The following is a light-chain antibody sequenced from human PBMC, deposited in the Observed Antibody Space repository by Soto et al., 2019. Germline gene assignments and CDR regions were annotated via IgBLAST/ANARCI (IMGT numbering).Light chain of an antibody. CDR3: QQRRNWPLS. Sequence: EIVLTQSPATLSLSPGERATLSCRASQSVSSYLAWYQQKPGQAPRLLIYDASNRATGIPARFSGSGSGTDFALTISSLEPEDFGLYYCQQRRNWPLSFGGGTKVEIK. CDR1: QSVSSY. J-gene: IGKJ4*01. CDR2: DAS. V-gene: IGKV3-11*01.